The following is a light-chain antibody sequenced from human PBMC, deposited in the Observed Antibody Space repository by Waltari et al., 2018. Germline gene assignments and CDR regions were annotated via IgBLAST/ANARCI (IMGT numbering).Light chain of an antibody. V-gene: IGLV1-40*01. CDR2: EYT. CDR1: SSNIGAGYG. CDR3: QSYDSSLRGFYV. Sequence: QSVLTQPPSLSGAPWQRVTISCTGSSSNIGAGYGVQGYQQFPGTAPKLLISEYTHRPSGVPDLVPGSTSGSSASLAITGRQAEDEADYSCQSYDSSLRGFYVFGTGTKVTV. J-gene: IGLJ1*01.